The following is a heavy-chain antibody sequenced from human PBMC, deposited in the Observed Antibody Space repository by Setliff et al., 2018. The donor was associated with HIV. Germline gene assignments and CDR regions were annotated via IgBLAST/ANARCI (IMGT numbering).Heavy chain of an antibody. J-gene: IGHJ5*02. V-gene: IGHV4-39*02. Sequence: SETLSLTCTVSGGSISRDSFYWGWFRQPPGEGLEWIGSIYYSGTTYYAPSLETRLTISVDTSMNQFSLKLTSVTAADTAMYFCAGDSGYPSNWFDPWGQGILVTVSS. CDR1: GGSISRDSFY. CDR3: AGDSGYPSNWFDP. D-gene: IGHD3-22*01. CDR2: IYYSGTT.